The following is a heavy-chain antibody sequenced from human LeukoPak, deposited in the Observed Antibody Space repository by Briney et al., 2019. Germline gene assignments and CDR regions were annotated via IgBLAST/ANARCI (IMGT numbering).Heavy chain of an antibody. CDR3: ARRQTYFDY. CDR2: IYYSGST. J-gene: IGHJ4*02. CDR1: NGPISPYF. V-gene: IGHV4-59*08. Sequence: SETLSLTCTVSNGPISPYFWSWIRQPPGKGLEWIGYIYYSGSTKYNPSLKSRVTISLDTSKKQFSLKLSSVTAADTALYYCARRQTYFDYWGQGILVTVSS.